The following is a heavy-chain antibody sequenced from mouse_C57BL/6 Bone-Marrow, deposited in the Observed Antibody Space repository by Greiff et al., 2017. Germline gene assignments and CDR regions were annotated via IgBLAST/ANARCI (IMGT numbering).Heavy chain of an antibody. Sequence: QVQLQQSGAELARPGASVKLSCKASGYTFTSYGISWVKQRTGQGLEWIGEIYPRSGHTYYNEKFKGKATLTADKSSSTAYMELRSLTSEDSAVYFCARVGAYYRDFDYWGQGTTLTVSS. V-gene: IGHV1-81*01. CDR3: ARVGAYYRDFDY. CDR2: IYPRSGHT. CDR1: GYTFTSYG. D-gene: IGHD2-14*01. J-gene: IGHJ2*01.